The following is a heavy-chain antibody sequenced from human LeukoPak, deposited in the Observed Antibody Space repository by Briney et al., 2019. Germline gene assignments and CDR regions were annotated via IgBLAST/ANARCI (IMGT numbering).Heavy chain of an antibody. D-gene: IGHD5-18*01. J-gene: IGHJ3*02. CDR2: IYTSGST. Sequence: SETLSLTCTVSGGSISSYYWSWIRQPAGKGLEWIGRIYTSGSTNYNPSLKSRVTISVDKSKNQFSLKLSSVAAADTAVYYCARVGGYSYGLDAFDIWGEGRMVTVSS. CDR1: GGSISSYY. CDR3: ARVGGYSYGLDAFDI. V-gene: IGHV4-4*07.